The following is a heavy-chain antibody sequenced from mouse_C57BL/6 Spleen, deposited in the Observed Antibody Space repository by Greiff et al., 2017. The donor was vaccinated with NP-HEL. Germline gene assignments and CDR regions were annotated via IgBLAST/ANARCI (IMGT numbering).Heavy chain of an antibody. CDR1: GFTFSSYA. Sequence: DVMLVESGEGLVKPGGSLKLSCAASGFTFSSYAMSWVRQTPEKRLEWVAYISSGGDYIYYADTVKGRFTISRDNARNTLYLQMSSLKSEDTAMYDCTREYYGSSYDWYFDVWGTGTTVTVSS. V-gene: IGHV5-9-1*02. J-gene: IGHJ1*03. D-gene: IGHD1-1*01. CDR3: TREYYGSSYDWYFDV. CDR2: ISSGGDYI.